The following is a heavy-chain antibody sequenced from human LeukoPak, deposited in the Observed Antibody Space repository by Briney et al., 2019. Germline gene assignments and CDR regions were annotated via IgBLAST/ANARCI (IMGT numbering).Heavy chain of an antibody. CDR1: GYSFTSYW. D-gene: IGHD6-19*01. V-gene: IGHV5-51*01. CDR3: ARDGEIGIAVAGDY. J-gene: IGHJ4*02. CDR2: IYPGDPDT. Sequence: GESLKISCKGSGYSFTSYWIGWVRQMPGKGLEWMGIIYPGDPDTRYSPSFQGQVTISADKSISTAYLQWSSLRAEDTAVYYCARDGEIGIAVAGDYWGQGTLVTVSS.